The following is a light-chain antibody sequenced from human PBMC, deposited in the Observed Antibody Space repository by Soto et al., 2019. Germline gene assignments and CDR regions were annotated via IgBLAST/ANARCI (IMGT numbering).Light chain of an antibody. CDR2: GAS. V-gene: IGKV3-20*01. CDR1: QIVSSSY. J-gene: IGKJ2*01. CDR3: QQYGSSSMYT. Sequence: EIVLTQSPGTLSLSPGEIATLSCRASQIVSSSYLAWYQQKPGQAPRLLIYGASSRATGIPDRFSGSGSGTDCTLTISRLEPEDFAVYYCQQYGSSSMYTFGQGTKVDIK.